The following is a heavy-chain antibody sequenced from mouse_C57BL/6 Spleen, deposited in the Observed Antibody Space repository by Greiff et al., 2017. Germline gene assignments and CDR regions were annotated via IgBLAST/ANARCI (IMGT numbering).Heavy chain of an antibody. D-gene: IGHD2-3*01. Sequence: QVQLKQPGAELVKPGASVKLSCKASGYTFTSYWMQWVKQRPGQGLEWIGEIDPSDSYTNYNQKFKGKATLTVDTSSSTAYMQLSSLTSEDSAVYYCARRRGSYDGYDYWGQGTTLTVSS. CDR3: ARRRGSYDGYDY. J-gene: IGHJ2*01. CDR2: IDPSDSYT. CDR1: GYTFTSYW. V-gene: IGHV1-50*01.